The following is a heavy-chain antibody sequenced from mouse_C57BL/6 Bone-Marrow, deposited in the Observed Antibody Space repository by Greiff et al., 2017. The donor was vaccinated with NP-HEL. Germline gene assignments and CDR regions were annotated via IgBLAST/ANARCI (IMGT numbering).Heavy chain of an antibody. CDR1: GYTFTDYY. CDR3: ARSVEADYDGDCDY. D-gene: IGHD2-4*01. J-gene: IGHJ2*01. Sequence: EVQLQQSGPVLVKPGASVKMSCKASGYTFTDYYMNWVKQSHGKSLEWIGVINPYNGGTSYNQKFKGKATLTVDKSSSTAYMELNSLTSEDSAVYYCARSVEADYDGDCDYWGQGTTLTVSS. CDR2: INPYNGGT. V-gene: IGHV1-19*01.